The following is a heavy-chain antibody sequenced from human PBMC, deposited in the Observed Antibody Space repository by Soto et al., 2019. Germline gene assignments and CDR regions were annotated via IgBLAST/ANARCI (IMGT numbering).Heavy chain of an antibody. Sequence: QVQLVQSGAQVKKPGASVKVSCKASGYTFTSYDINWVRQATGQGLEWMGWMNPNSGNTGYAQKFQGRVTMTRNTSISTDYMELSSLRSEDTAVYYCARRTNSYYYGSGSYGDDYWGQGTLVTVSS. CDR3: ARRTNSYYYGSGSYGDDY. D-gene: IGHD3-10*01. J-gene: IGHJ4*02. CDR2: MNPNSGNT. V-gene: IGHV1-8*01. CDR1: GYTFTSYD.